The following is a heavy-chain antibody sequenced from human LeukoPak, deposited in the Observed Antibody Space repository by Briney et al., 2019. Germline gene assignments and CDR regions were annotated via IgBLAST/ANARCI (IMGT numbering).Heavy chain of an antibody. J-gene: IGHJ4*02. CDR3: TTQTDYDFWSGYYGDFDY. CDR1: GLTFSSAW. V-gene: IGHV3-15*01. CDR2: IKSKTDGGTT. D-gene: IGHD3-3*01. Sequence: GGSLRLSCAASGLTFSSAWMSWVRQAPRKGLEWVGRIKSKTDGGTTDYAAPVKGRFTISRDDSKNTLYLQMNSLKTEDTAVYYCTTQTDYDFWSGYYGDFDYWGQGTLVTVSS.